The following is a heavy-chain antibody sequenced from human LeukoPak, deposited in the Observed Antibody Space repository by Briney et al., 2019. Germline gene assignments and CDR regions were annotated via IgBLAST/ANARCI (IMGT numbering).Heavy chain of an antibody. J-gene: IGHJ6*03. D-gene: IGHD6-13*01. Sequence: PSETLSLTCAVYGGSFSGYYWSWIRQPPGKGLEWIGEINHSGSTNYNPSLKSRVTISVDTSKNQFSLKLSSVTAADTAVYYCATSPRASSSWTYYYYYMDVWGKGTTVTISS. V-gene: IGHV4-34*01. CDR1: GGSFSGYY. CDR3: ATSPRASSSWTYYYYYMDV. CDR2: INHSGST.